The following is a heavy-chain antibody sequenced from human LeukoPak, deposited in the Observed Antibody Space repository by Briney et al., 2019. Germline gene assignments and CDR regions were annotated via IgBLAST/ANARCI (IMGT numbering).Heavy chain of an antibody. CDR2: ISAYNGNT. J-gene: IGHJ4*02. V-gene: IGHV1-18*01. CDR3: ARVQPPSWIQLWSSGQIDY. CDR1: GYTFTSYG. Sequence: ASVKVSCKASGYTFTSYGISWVRQAPGQGLEWMGWISAYNGNTNYAQKLQGRVTMTTDTSTSTAYMELRSLRSGDTAVYYCARVQPPSWIQLWSSGQIDYWGQGTLVTVSS. D-gene: IGHD5-18*01.